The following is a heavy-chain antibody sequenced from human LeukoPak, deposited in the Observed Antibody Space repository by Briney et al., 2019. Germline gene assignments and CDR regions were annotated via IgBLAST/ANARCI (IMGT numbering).Heavy chain of an antibody. CDR1: GASIISDTYY. J-gene: IGHJ4*02. CDR2: IYYSGST. D-gene: IGHD3-22*01. Sequence: SETLSLTCTVSGASIISDTYYWGWIRQPPGKGLEWIGSIYYSGSTHYSPSLKSRVTMSVDTSTNQFSLKLISVTAAHTALYYCARNFYASSGYYLDDFYFDFWGQGTLVTVSS. CDR3: ARNFYASSGYYLDDFYFDF. V-gene: IGHV4-39*07.